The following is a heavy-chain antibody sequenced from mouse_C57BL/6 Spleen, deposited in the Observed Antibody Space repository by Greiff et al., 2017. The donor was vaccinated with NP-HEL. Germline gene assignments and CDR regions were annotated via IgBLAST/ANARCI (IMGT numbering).Heavy chain of an antibody. CDR3: ARGGPDGYFDV. J-gene: IGHJ1*03. CDR2: INPYNGGT. CDR1: GYTFTDYY. D-gene: IGHD3-3*01. Sequence: EVQLQQSGPVLVKPGASVKMSCKASGYTFTDYYMNWAKQSHGKSLEWIGVINPYNGGTSYNQKFKGKATLTVDKSSSTAYMELNSLTSEDSAVYYCARGGPDGYFDVWGTGTTVTVSS. V-gene: IGHV1-19*01.